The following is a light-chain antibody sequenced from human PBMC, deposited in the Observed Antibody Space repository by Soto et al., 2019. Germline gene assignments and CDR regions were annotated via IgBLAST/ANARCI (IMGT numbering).Light chain of an antibody. Sequence: EIVMTQSPATLSVSPGERATLSCRTSQSVSSNLAWYQQKPGQAPRLLIYGASTRAPGIPARFSGSGSGTELTLTISSLQSEDFAVYYCQQYNNWPPTFGQGTKVEIK. CDR3: QQYNNWPPT. CDR1: QSVSSN. J-gene: IGKJ1*01. CDR2: GAS. V-gene: IGKV3-15*01.